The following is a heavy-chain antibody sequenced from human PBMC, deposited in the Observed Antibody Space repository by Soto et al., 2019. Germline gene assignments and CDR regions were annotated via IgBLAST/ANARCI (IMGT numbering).Heavy chain of an antibody. Sequence: EVQLLESGGGLVQPGGSLRLSCAASGFTFSSYAMSWVRQAPGKGLEWVSAISGSGGSTYYADSVKGRFTISRDNSKNTLYLQMNSLRAEDTAVYYCAKGNYYDSFRYYYGMDVWGQGTTVTVSS. J-gene: IGHJ6*02. D-gene: IGHD3-22*01. CDR2: ISGSGGST. CDR1: GFTFSSYA. CDR3: AKGNYYDSFRYYYGMDV. V-gene: IGHV3-23*01.